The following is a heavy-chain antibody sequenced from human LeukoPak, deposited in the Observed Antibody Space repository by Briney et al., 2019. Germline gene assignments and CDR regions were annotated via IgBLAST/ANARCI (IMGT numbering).Heavy chain of an antibody. Sequence: TSETLSLTCAVYGVSFSGYYWSWIRQPPGKGLEWIGEINHSGSTNYNPSLKSRVTISVDTSKNQFSLQLSSVTAADTAVYYCARDVLGYCSGGSCYSGWFDPWGQGTLVTVSS. CDR1: GVSFSGYY. J-gene: IGHJ5*02. CDR2: INHSGST. CDR3: ARDVLGYCSGGSCYSGWFDP. V-gene: IGHV4-34*01. D-gene: IGHD2-15*01.